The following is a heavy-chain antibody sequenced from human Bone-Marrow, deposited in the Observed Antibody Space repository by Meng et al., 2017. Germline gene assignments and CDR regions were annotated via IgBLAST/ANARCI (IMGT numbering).Heavy chain of an antibody. CDR3: ARDEDISAAGKLFGDY. CDR2: IIPIFGTA. CDR1: GGTFSSYA. Sequence: ALLVQSGAEVKKTGASVKVSWKASGGTFSSYAISWGRQAPGQGLGWMGGIIPIFGTANYAQKFQGRVTITTDESTSTAYMELSSLRSEDTAVYYCARDEDISAAGKLFGDYWGQGTLVTVSS. J-gene: IGHJ4*02. D-gene: IGHD6-25*01. V-gene: IGHV1-69*05.